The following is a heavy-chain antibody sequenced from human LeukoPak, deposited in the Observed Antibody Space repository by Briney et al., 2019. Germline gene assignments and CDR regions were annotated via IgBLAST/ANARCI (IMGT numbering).Heavy chain of an antibody. D-gene: IGHD3-10*01. CDR2: IYYSGST. CDR3: ARDLRYGSGSYYWFDP. V-gene: IGHV4-59*01. J-gene: IGHJ5*02. Sequence: SETLSLTCTVSGGSISSYYWSWSGQPPGKEREGMGNIYYSGSTNYNPSLKSRVTISVDTSKNQFSLKLSSVTAADTAVYYCARDLRYGSGSYYWFDPWGQGTLVTVSS. CDR1: GGSISSYY.